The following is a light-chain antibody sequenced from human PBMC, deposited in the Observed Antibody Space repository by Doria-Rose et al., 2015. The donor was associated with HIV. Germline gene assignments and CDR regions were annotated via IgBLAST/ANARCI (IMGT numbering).Light chain of an antibody. J-gene: IGKJ3*01. Sequence: DIRMTQSPESLGMSLGERATLNCKSNQSLLYTSKNYLAWYQQKLGQPPKLVIYWASTRQSGVPARFSGSGSGTDFTLTISSLEAEDVAVYYCQQYYDTPSFGPGTTVDIK. CDR1: QSLLYTSKNY. V-gene: IGKV4-1*01. CDR3: QQYYDTPS. CDR2: WAS.